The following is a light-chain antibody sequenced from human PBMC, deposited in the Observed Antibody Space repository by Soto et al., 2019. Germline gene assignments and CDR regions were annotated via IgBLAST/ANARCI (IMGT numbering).Light chain of an antibody. CDR2: DAS. CDR3: QQYDNLPFT. CDR1: PDISNH. Sequence: DLPMTESPSSPSASVGDRVTITCQARPDISNHLNWYQQKPGKAPKLLIYDASNLETGVPSRFSGSGSGTDFTFTISILQPEDIATYYCQQYDNLPFTFGPGTKVDIK. V-gene: IGKV1-33*01. J-gene: IGKJ3*01.